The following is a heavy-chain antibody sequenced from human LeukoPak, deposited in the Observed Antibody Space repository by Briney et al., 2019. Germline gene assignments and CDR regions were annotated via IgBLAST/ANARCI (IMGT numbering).Heavy chain of an antibody. CDR1: GYTFTGYY. V-gene: IGHV1-2*02. CDR3: ARDAGDGYCSSTSCYGRYNWFDP. CDR2: INPNSGGT. J-gene: IGHJ5*02. Sequence: GASVKVSCKASGYTFTGYYMHWVRQAPGQGLEWMGWINPNSGGTNYAQKFQGRVTMTRDTSISTAYMELGRLRSDDTAVYYCARDAGDGYCSSTSCYGRYNWFDPWGQGTLVTVSS. D-gene: IGHD2-2*03.